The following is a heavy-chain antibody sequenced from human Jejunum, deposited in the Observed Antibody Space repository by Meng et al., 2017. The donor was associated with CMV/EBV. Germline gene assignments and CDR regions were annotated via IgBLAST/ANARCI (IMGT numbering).Heavy chain of an antibody. D-gene: IGHD6-19*01. CDR1: GYNVTSYD. Sequence: VQRGESGDEGKKAGVSVKVSCKASGYNVTSYDINWVRQGTGQGLGWMGWMNPNRGTTGYAQKFQGRVTMTRNISKSTAYMDLSSLRSEDTAVYYCATGVADFEYWGQGTLVTASS. V-gene: IGHV1-8*01. CDR3: ATGVADFEY. J-gene: IGHJ4*02. CDR2: MNPNRGTT.